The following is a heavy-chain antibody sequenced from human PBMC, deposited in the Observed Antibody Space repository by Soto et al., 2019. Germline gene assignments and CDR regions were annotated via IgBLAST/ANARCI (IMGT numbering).Heavy chain of an antibody. V-gene: IGHV3-30-3*01. CDR2: ITHDGSQK. CDR1: GFTFRSYA. D-gene: IGHD3-22*01. CDR3: VRGDGDYHDGNGYLGRH. J-gene: IGHJ4*02. Sequence: GGSLRLSCGVSGFTFRSYAMYWVRQAPGKGLEWVAVITHDGSQKYYADYVKGRFTISRDNSKNTLFLQMNSLRAEDTAVYYCVRGDGDYHDGNGYLGRHWGQGTLVTVSS.